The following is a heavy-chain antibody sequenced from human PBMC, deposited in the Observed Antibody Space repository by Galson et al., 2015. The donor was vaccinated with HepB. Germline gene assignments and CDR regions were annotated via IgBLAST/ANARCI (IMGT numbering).Heavy chain of an antibody. CDR3: TRLGDLSGYSSS. Sequence: SLRLSCAASGFTFRGSAIHWGRQTSGTGLEGVGRIRSKASNYATHYAASLKGRFTISRDDSKNTAYLHMKSLKTEDTAVYYCTRLGDLSGYSSSWGQGTLVTVSS. D-gene: IGHD6-13*01. V-gene: IGHV3-73*01. CDR2: IRSKASNYAT. CDR1: GFTFRGSA. J-gene: IGHJ4*02.